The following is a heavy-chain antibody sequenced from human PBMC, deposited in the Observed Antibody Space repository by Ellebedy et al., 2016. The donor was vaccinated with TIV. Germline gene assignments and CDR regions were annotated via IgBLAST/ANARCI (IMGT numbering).Heavy chain of an antibody. V-gene: IGHV1-8*01. D-gene: IGHD2-21*01. CDR3: ARAVGPLGIEYYYYYGMDV. J-gene: IGHJ6*02. CDR2: MNPNSGNT. CDR1: GYTFTSYD. Sequence: AASVKVSCKASGYTFTSYDINWVRQATGQGLEWMGWMNPNSGNTGYAQKFQGRVTMTRNTSISTAYMELSSLRSEDTAVYYCARAVGPLGIEYYYYYGMDVWGQGTTVTVSS.